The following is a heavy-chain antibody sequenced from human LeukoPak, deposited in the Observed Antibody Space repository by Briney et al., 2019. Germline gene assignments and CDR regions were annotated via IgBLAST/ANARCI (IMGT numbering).Heavy chain of an antibody. D-gene: IGHD2-15*01. J-gene: IGHJ4*02. CDR1: AYTFTTYY. CDR3: ARSEAKSGFDY. Sequence: ASVKVSCKASAYTFTTYYMHWVRQAPGQGLEWMGMINPSGGSTSYAQKFQGRVTMTGDTSISTAYMELSRLRSDDTAVYYCARSEAKSGFDYWGQGTLVTVSS. CDR2: INPSGGST. V-gene: IGHV1-46*01.